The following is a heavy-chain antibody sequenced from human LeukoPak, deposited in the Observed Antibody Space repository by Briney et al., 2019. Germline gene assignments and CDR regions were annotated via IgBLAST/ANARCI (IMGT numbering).Heavy chain of an antibody. CDR1: GFTLNDYG. V-gene: IGHV3-30*03. CDR2: ISHDGSEK. Sequence: GGSLRLSCAASGFTLNDYGIHWVRQAPGKGLEWVAVISHDGSEKHYTDSVKGRFTISRDSSKNTVLVEMNSLRFDDTAIYYCARGHYSGTFWRTGAFDYWGQGTLVTVSS. D-gene: IGHD1-26*01. J-gene: IGHJ4*02. CDR3: ARGHYSGTFWRTGAFDY.